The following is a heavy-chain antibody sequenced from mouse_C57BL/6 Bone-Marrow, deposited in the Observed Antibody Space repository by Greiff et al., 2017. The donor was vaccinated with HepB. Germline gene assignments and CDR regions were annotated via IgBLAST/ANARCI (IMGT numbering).Heavy chain of an antibody. D-gene: IGHD1-1*01. CDR1: GYTFTSSW. CDR3: ARSPYYFGSSWYFDV. Sequence: QVQLKQPGAELVKPGASVKLSCKASGYTFTSSWMHWVKQRHGQGLEWIGMIHPNSGSTKYNEKFKSKATMTLYKSTSTAYMQLSSLTSEDSAVYYCARSPYYFGSSWYFDVWGTGTTVTVSS. CDR2: IHPNSGST. J-gene: IGHJ1*03. V-gene: IGHV1-64*01.